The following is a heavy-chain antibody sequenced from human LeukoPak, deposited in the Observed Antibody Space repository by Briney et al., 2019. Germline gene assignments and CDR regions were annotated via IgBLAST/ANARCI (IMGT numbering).Heavy chain of an antibody. V-gene: IGHV4-34*01. J-gene: IGHJ4*02. Sequence: SETLSLTCAVYGGSFSDYYWTWIRQPPGKGLEWIGEINHSGSTNYKPSLKSRVTISVDTSKNQFSLKLTSVTAADTAVYYCARVVGRYYKVDYWGRGTPVTVSS. CDR2: INHSGST. D-gene: IGHD1-26*01. CDR1: GGSFSDYY. CDR3: ARVVGRYYKVDY.